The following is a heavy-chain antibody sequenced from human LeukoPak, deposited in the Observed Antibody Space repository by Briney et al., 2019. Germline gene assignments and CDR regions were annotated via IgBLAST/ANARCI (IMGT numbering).Heavy chain of an antibody. V-gene: IGHV4-39*07. D-gene: IGHD3-16*01. J-gene: IGHJ6*03. CDR1: GGSISSNSYY. CDR2: IHYSGSS. Sequence: SETLSLTCIVSGGSISSNSYYWGWIRQPPGKGLEWIGSIHYSGSSNYNPSLKSRVTISVDTSKNQFSLKLSSVTAADTAVYYCARLMITFGGVSYYYYYMDVWGKGTTVTISS. CDR3: ARLMITFGGVSYYYYYMDV.